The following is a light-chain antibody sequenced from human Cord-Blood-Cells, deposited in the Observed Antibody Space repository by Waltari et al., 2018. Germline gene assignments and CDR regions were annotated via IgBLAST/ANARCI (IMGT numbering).Light chain of an antibody. CDR1: SSDVGGYNY. V-gene: IGLV2-8*01. CDR2: EVS. J-gene: IGLJ2*01. Sequence: QSALTQPPSASGSPGQSVTISCTGTSSDVGGYNYVSWYQQHPGKAPKLMIYEVSKRHSGVPHRFACSEAGNTASLTVSGLQAEEEADYYCSSYAGSNNFDVVFGGGTKLTVL. CDR3: SSYAGSNNFDVV.